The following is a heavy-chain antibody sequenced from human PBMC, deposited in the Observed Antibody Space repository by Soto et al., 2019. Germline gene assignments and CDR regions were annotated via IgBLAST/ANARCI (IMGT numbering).Heavy chain of an antibody. CDR1: GYTLTELS. CDR3: ATLYDILTGYHYDY. CDR2: FDPEDGET. D-gene: IGHD3-9*01. Sequence: VASVKVSCKVSGYTLTELSMHWVRQAPGKGLELMGGFDPEDGETIYAQKFQGRVTMTEDISTDTAYMELSSLRSEDTAVYYCATLYDILTGYHYDYWGQGTLVTVSS. V-gene: IGHV1-24*01. J-gene: IGHJ4*02.